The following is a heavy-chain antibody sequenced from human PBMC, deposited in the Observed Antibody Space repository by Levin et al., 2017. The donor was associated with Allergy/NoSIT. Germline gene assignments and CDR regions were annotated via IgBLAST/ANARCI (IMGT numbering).Heavy chain of an antibody. Sequence: GGSLRLSCAASGFTFSSYGMHWVRQAPGKGLEWVAVIWYDGSNKYYADSVKGRFIISRDNSKNTLYLQMNSLRAEDTAVYYCARRRQSYYDSSDRRNWFDPWGQGTLVTVSS. D-gene: IGHD3-22*01. V-gene: IGHV3-33*01. CDR2: IWYDGSNK. J-gene: IGHJ5*02. CDR1: GFTFSSYG. CDR3: ARRRQSYYDSSDRRNWFDP.